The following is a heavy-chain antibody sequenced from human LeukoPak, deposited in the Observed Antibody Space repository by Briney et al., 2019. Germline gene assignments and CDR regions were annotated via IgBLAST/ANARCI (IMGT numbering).Heavy chain of an antibody. CDR2: ISAYNGNT. CDR3: ARDWYSYDSSGSPPLDY. D-gene: IGHD3-22*01. J-gene: IGHJ4*02. CDR1: GYTFTSYG. V-gene: IGHV1-18*01. Sequence: ASVKVSCKASGYTFTSYGISWVRQAPGQGLEWMGWISAYNGNTNYAQKLQGRVTMTTDTSTSTAYMELRSLKSDDTAVYYCARDWYSYDSSGSPPLDYWGQGTLVTVSS.